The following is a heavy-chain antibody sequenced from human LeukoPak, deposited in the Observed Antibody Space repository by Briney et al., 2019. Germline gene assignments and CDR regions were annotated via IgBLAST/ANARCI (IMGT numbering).Heavy chain of an antibody. CDR3: AKVPNSGNFYYFDY. D-gene: IGHD1-7*01. CDR1: GFTFSNYA. V-gene: IGHV3-23*01. CDR2: IRNSGADT. Sequence: GASPRLSCAASGFTFSNYAMSWVRQAPGKGLEWVSAIRNSGADTYYADSVKGRFTVSRDNSRNTLYLRMTSLRAEDTAVYYCAKVPNSGNFYYFDYWGQGALVTVSS. J-gene: IGHJ4*02.